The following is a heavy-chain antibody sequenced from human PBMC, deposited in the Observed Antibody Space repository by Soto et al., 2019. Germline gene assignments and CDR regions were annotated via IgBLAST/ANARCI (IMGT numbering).Heavy chain of an antibody. CDR2: ISAYNGNT. D-gene: IGHD6-13*01. V-gene: IGHV1-18*04. Sequence: GASVKVSCKASGYTFTSYGISWVRQAPGQGLEWMGWISAYNGNTNYAQKLQGRVTMTTDTSTSTAYMELRSLRSDDTAVYYCARDLLFPPIAAAAPSRANWFDPWGQGTLVTVSS. CDR3: ARDLLFPPIAAAAPSRANWFDP. CDR1: GYTFTSYG. J-gene: IGHJ5*02.